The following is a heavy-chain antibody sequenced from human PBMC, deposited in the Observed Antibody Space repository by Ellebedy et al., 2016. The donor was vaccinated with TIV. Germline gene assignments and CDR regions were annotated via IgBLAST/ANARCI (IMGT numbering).Heavy chain of an antibody. Sequence: AASVKVSCKASGYTFTNYYIHWVRQAPGQGLEWMGVINPSGGSTSYPQKFQGRVTMTRDTSTSTVYMELSSLRSEDTAVYYCARDRSSWSHLDYWGQGTLVTVSS. CDR2: INPSGGST. D-gene: IGHD6-13*01. V-gene: IGHV1-46*01. J-gene: IGHJ4*02. CDR3: ARDRSSWSHLDY. CDR1: GYTFTNYY.